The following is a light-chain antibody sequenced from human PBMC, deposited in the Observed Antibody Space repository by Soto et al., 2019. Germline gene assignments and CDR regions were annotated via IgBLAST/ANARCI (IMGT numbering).Light chain of an antibody. CDR1: SRDVGGYNY. J-gene: IGLJ1*01. Sequence: QSVLTQPAAVSGSPGQSITISCTGTSRDVGGYNYVSWYQQHPGKAPKLMIYDVSNRPSGVSNRFSGSKSGNTASLNISGLQAEDEADYYCSSYTSSSTRVFGTGTKLTVL. CDR3: SSYTSSSTRV. V-gene: IGLV2-14*01. CDR2: DVS.